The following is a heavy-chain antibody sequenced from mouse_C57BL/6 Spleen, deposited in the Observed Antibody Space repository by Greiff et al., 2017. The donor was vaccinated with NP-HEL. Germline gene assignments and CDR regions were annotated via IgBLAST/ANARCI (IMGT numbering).Heavy chain of an antibody. D-gene: IGHD1-1*01. Sequence: QVQLQQPGAELVRPGSSVKLSCKASGYTFTSYWMHWVKQRPIQGLEWIGNIDPSDSETHYNQQFKDKATLTVDNSSSTAYMQLSSLTSEDSAVYYCARDYGSRGGIDYWGQGTTLTVSS. CDR3: ARDYGSRGGIDY. V-gene: IGHV1-52*01. CDR1: GYTFTSYW. CDR2: IDPSDSET. J-gene: IGHJ2*01.